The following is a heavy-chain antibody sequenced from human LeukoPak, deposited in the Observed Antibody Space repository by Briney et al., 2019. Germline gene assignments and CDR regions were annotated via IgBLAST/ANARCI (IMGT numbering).Heavy chain of an antibody. V-gene: IGHV4-34*01. CDR1: AGSFSGYY. CDR2: INHSGST. D-gene: IGHD6-19*01. Sequence: SETLSFTSSGYAGSFSGYYWRWIRHPPGKGLEWSGEINHSGSTYSNPSLKSRATTWVDTSKNQFSLKRSSVTAADTVVYYCARGHRSSGWYGEYWGQGTLVTVSS. J-gene: IGHJ4*02. CDR3: ARGHRSSGWYGEY.